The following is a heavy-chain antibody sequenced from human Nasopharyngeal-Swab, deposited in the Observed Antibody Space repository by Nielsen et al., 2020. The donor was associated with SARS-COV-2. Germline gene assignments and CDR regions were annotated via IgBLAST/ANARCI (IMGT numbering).Heavy chain of an antibody. CDR3: ARDTGGSPGY. CDR2: IWYDGSNK. V-gene: IGHV3-33*01. J-gene: IGHJ4*02. D-gene: IGHD1-26*01. CDR1: GFTFSSYG. Sequence: GASLKISCAASGFTFSSYGMHWVRQAPGKGLEWVAVIWYDGSNKYYADSVKGRFTISRDNSKNTLYLQMNSLRAEDTAVYYCARDTGGSPGYWGQGTLVTVSS.